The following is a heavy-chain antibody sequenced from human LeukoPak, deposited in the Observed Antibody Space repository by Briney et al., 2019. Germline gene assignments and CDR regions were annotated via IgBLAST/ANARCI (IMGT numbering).Heavy chain of an antibody. Sequence: PGGSLRLSCAASGFTFSSYAMHWVRQAPGKGLEWVAFIRYDGSNKYYADSVKGRFTISRDNSKNTLYLQMNSLRAEDTAVYYCAKSVFGESPTPGWYFDLWGRGTLVTVSS. CDR3: AKSVFGESPTPGWYFDL. CDR1: GFTFSSYA. D-gene: IGHD3-10*01. CDR2: IRYDGSNK. J-gene: IGHJ2*01. V-gene: IGHV3-30*02.